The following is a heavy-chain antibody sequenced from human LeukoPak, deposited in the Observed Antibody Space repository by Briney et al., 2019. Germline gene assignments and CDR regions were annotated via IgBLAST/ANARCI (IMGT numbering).Heavy chain of an antibody. Sequence: GGSLRLSCAASGFTFGSYGMSWVRQAPGKGLEWVSFITPNADRTSYADSVEGRFTISRDNPRNTLYMQMNSLRDVDTALYYCAIMHGYYDGSGYWVQWGQGTLVTVSS. J-gene: IGHJ1*01. CDR1: GFTFGSYG. V-gene: IGHV3-23*01. CDR2: ITPNADRT. D-gene: IGHD3-22*01. CDR3: AIMHGYYDGSGYWVQ.